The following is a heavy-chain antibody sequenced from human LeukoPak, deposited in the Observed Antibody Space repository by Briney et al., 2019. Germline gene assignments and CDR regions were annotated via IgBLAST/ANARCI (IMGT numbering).Heavy chain of an antibody. Sequence: PSETLSLTCTVSGGSISSGDYYWSWIRQPPGKGLEWIGYIYYSGSTYYNPSLKSRVTISVDTSKNQFSLKLSSVTAADTAVYYCARNNYYDSSGYYYPYFDYWGQGTLVTVSS. CDR3: ARNNYYDSSGYYYPYFDY. J-gene: IGHJ4*02. V-gene: IGHV4-30-4*01. D-gene: IGHD3-22*01. CDR2: IYYSGST. CDR1: GGSISSGDYY.